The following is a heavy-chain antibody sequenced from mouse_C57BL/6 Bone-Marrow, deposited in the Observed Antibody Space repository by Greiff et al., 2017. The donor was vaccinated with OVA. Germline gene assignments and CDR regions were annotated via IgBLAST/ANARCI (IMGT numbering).Heavy chain of an antibody. V-gene: IGHV6-6*01. J-gene: IGHJ3*01. CDR2: IRNKANNHAT. CDR3: TPCDSLFAY. Sequence: EVKVVESGGGLVQPGGSMKLSCAASGFTFSDAWMDWVRQSPEQGLEWVAEIRNKANNHATYYAESVKGRFTISRDDSKSSVYLQMNSVRAEDTSIYYCTPCDSLFAYWGQGTLVTVSA. CDR1: GFTFSDAW. D-gene: IGHD2-4*01.